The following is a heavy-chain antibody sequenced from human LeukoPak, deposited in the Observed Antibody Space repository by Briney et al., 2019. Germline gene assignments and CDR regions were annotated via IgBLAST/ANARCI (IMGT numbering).Heavy chain of an antibody. CDR3: ARVQFFRGRITILGVVIIPLGY. CDR1: GYTFTGYY. J-gene: IGHJ4*02. D-gene: IGHD3-3*01. CDR2: INPNSGGT. V-gene: IGHV1-2*02. Sequence: ASVKVSCKASGYTFTGYYMHWVQQAPGQGLEWMGWINPNSGGTNYAQKFQGRVTMTRDTSISTAYMELSRLRSDDTAVYYCARVQFFRGRITILGVVIIPLGYWGQGTLVTVSS.